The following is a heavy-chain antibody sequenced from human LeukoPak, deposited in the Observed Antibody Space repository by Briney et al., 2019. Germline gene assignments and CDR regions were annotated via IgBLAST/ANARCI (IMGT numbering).Heavy chain of an antibody. D-gene: IGHD6-13*01. Sequence: GESLKISCKGSGYSFTSYWIAWVRQMPGKGLEWMGIIYPDDSGTRYSPSFQGQVTISADKSISTAYLQWSSLKASDTAVFYCARHDSSSWSTSDYWGQGTLVTVSS. CDR1: GYSFTSYW. CDR2: IYPDDSGT. J-gene: IGHJ4*02. V-gene: IGHV5-51*01. CDR3: ARHDSSSWSTSDY.